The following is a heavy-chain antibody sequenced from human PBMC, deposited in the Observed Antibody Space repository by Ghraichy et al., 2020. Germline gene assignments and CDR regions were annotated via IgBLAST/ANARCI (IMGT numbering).Heavy chain of an antibody. Sequence: ASVKVSCKASGYTFTSYGISWVRQAPGQGLEWMGWISAYNGNTNYAQKLQGRVTMTTDTSTSTAYMELRSLRSDDTAVYYCARDEGPVVPAATRVYGMDVWGQGTTVTVSS. CDR2: ISAYNGNT. D-gene: IGHD2-2*01. V-gene: IGHV1-18*01. CDR1: GYTFTSYG. J-gene: IGHJ6*02. CDR3: ARDEGPVVPAATRVYGMDV.